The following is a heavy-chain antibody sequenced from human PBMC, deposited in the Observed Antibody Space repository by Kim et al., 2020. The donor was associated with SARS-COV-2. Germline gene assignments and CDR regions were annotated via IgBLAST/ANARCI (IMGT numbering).Heavy chain of an antibody. V-gene: IGHV3-7*01. CDR2: INEDGSEK. CDR3: ARNLRNSGYSRDY. Sequence: GGSLRLSCVVSGLNSNDYWMSWVRQAPGKGLEWVANINEDGSEKYYVGSVRGRFTISRDSAQNSVHLQMNSLRAEDTAMYYCARNLRNSGYSRDYWGQGTLVTVSS. D-gene: IGHD5-12*01. J-gene: IGHJ4*02. CDR1: GLNSNDYW.